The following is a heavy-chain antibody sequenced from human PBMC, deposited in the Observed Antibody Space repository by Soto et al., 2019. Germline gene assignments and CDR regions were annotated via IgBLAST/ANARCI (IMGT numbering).Heavy chain of an antibody. Sequence: PGGSLRLSCVASGFTFSSYAMSWVRQAPGKGLEWVSGISGGADSTYYADSVKGRFSISRDNSKNTLCLQMNSLRAEDTAIYFCAKKGPYYGETSYFDYWGQGTLVTVAA. D-gene: IGHD4-17*01. CDR3: AKKGPYYGETSYFDY. J-gene: IGHJ4*02. V-gene: IGHV3-23*01. CDR1: GFTFSSYA. CDR2: ISGGADST.